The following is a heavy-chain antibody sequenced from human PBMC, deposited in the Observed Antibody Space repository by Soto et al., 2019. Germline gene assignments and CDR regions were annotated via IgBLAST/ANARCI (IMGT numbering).Heavy chain of an antibody. D-gene: IGHD3-22*01. J-gene: IGHJ4*02. V-gene: IGHV3-23*01. Sequence: EVHLLESGGGLVQPGGSLRLSYAASGFTFSHHDMSWVRQAPGKGLEWVSVISGSGGRTHYADSVKGRFTISRDNSMNILSLQMNSLRAEDTAVYHCAKGISSASSFENWGQGTLVTGSS. CDR3: AKGISSASSFEN. CDR2: ISGSGGRT. CDR1: GFTFSHHD.